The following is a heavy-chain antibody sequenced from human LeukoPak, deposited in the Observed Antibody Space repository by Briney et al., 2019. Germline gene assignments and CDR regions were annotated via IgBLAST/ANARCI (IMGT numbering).Heavy chain of an antibody. J-gene: IGHJ4*02. CDR3: YSGSYYVADFDY. Sequence: SVKVSCKASGGTFSSYAISWVRQAPGQGLEWMGGIIPIFGTANYAQKFQGRVTITADESTSTAYMEPSSLRSEDTAVYYCYSGSYYVADFDYWGQGTLVTVSS. D-gene: IGHD1-26*01. V-gene: IGHV1-69*01. CDR2: IIPIFGTA. CDR1: GGTFSSYA.